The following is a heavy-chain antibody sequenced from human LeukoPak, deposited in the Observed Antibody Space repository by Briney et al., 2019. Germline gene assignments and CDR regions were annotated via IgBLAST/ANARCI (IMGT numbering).Heavy chain of an antibody. CDR1: GYTFASYY. CDR3: ARDQWLVSWAFDI. Sequence: GASVKVSCKASGYTFASYYMHWVRQAPGQGLEWMGWINTNTGNPTYAQGFTGRFVFSLDTSVSTAYLQISSLKAEDTAVYYCARDQWLVSWAFDIWGQGTMVTVSS. V-gene: IGHV7-4-1*02. D-gene: IGHD6-19*01. J-gene: IGHJ3*02. CDR2: INTNTGNP.